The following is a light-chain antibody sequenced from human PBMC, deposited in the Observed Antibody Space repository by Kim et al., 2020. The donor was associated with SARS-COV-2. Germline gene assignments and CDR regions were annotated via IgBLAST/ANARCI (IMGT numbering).Light chain of an antibody. CDR1: QTINNK. J-gene: IGKJ1*01. V-gene: IGKV3-15*01. CDR3: QQSNDWPPLT. Sequence: SPGERATRSGRASQTINNKLVWYQHKPGQAPRLLIYDATTRATGVPARFIGSGSETDFTLTISSLQSEDFAVDYWQQSNDWPPLTFGQGTKVDIK. CDR2: DAT.